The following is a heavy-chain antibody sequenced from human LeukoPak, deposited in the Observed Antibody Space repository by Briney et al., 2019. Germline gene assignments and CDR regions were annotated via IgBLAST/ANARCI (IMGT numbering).Heavy chain of an antibody. Sequence: GGSLRLSCAASGFTFSSYGMHWVRQAPGKGLKWVAFIRYDGSNKYYADSVKGRFTISRDNSKNTLYLQMNSLRAEDTAVYYCAKDLYYYGSGSPDPDYWGQGTLVTVSS. CDR1: GFTFSSYG. CDR3: AKDLYYYGSGSPDPDY. V-gene: IGHV3-30*02. CDR2: IRYDGSNK. J-gene: IGHJ4*02. D-gene: IGHD3-10*01.